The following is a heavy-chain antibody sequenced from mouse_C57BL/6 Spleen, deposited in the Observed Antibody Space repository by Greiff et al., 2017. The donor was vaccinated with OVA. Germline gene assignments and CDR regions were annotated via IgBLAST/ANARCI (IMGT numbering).Heavy chain of an antibody. V-gene: IGHV2-2*01. CDR1: GFSLTSYG. Sequence: VKLLESGPGLVQPSQSLSITCTVSGFSLTSYGVHWVRQSPGKGLEWLGVIWSGGSTDYNAAFISRLSISKDNSKSQVFFKMNSLQADDTAIYYCARNTYYSNYPNWYFDVWGTGTTVTVSS. CDR2: IWSGGST. CDR3: ARNTYYSNYPNWYFDV. J-gene: IGHJ1*03. D-gene: IGHD2-5*01.